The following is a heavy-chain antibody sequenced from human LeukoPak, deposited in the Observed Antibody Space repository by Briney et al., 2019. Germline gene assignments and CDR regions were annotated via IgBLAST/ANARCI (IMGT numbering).Heavy chain of an antibody. Sequence: PSETLSLTCAVYGGSFSGYYWSWIRQPPGKGLEWIGEINHSGSTNYNPSLKSRVTISVDTSKNQFSLKLTSVTAADTAVYYCARIGYYGSGSYYNYYYYGMDAWGKGTPVTVSS. J-gene: IGHJ6*04. CDR1: GGSFSGYY. CDR3: ARIGYYGSGSYYNYYYYGMDA. D-gene: IGHD3-10*01. CDR2: INHSGST. V-gene: IGHV4-34*01.